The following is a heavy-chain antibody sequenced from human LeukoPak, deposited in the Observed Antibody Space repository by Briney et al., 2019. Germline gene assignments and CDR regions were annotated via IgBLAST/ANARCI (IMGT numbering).Heavy chain of an antibody. D-gene: IGHD6-19*01. CDR2: ISGSGGST. CDR3: AKGYNSGWYYFDY. J-gene: IGHJ4*02. CDR1: GFTFSGYA. V-gene: IGHV3-23*01. Sequence: GGSLRLSCAASGFTFSGYAMSWVRQAPGKGLEWVSTISGSGGSTYYADSVKGRFTISRDNSKNALYLQMNSLRAEDTAVYYCAKGYNSGWYYFDYWGQGTLVTVSS.